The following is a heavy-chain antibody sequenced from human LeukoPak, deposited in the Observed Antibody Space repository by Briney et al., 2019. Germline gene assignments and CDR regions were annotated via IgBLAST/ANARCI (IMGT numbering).Heavy chain of an antibody. D-gene: IGHD5-18*01. CDR1: GFTFSSYA. V-gene: IGHV3-23*01. CDR3: ATLPSYGTPFDYYYGMDV. Sequence: GGSLRLSCAASGFTFSSYAMSWVRQAPGKGLEWVSTISDSGGSTYYADSVKGRFTISRDNSKNTLYLQMNSLRAEDTAVYYCATLPSYGTPFDYYYGMDVWGQGTTVTVSS. CDR2: ISDSGGST. J-gene: IGHJ6*02.